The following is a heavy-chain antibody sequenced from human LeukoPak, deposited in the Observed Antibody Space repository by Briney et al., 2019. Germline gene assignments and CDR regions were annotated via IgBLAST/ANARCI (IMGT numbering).Heavy chain of an antibody. D-gene: IGHD4-23*01. CDR3: ASIGGYSAYYYGMDV. Sequence: GGSLRLSCAASGFTFSSYAMHWVRQAPGKGLEWVAVISYDGSNKYYADSVKGRFTISRDNSKNTLYLQMNSLRAEDTAVYYCASIGGYSAYYYGMDVWGQGTTVTVSS. V-gene: IGHV3-30-3*01. CDR1: GFTFSSYA. CDR2: ISYDGSNK. J-gene: IGHJ6*02.